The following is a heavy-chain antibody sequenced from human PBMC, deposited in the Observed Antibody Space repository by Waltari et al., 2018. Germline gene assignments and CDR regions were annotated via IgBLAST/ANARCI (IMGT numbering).Heavy chain of an antibody. J-gene: IGHJ4*02. CDR3: ARNDYNGNSFDY. CDR1: GLPFSSYG. D-gene: IGHD3-10*01. Sequence: QVHLVESGGGVVQPGRSLRLSCAAFGLPFSSYGMHWVRQAPGKGLEWVAVIWYDVSNKHYADSVKGRFTISRDNSKNTLYLQMNSLRAEDTAVYYCARNDYNGNSFDYWGQGTLVTVSS. CDR2: IWYDVSNK. V-gene: IGHV3-33*01.